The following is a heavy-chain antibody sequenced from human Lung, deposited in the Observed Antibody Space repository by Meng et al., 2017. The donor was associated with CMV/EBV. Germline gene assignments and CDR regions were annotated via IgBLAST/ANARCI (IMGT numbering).Heavy chain of an antibody. CDR1: GFTFSSFA. CDR2: ITGSGGST. CDR3: AKAYSGSWYREYCDY. J-gene: IGHJ4*02. Sequence: ESLKISXAASGFTFSSFAMSWVRQAPGKGLEWDSAITGSGGSTYYADSVKGRFTISRDNSKNTLYLQMNSLRAEDTAVYYFAKAYSGSWYREYCDYWGQGMLVTVSS. D-gene: IGHD6-13*01. V-gene: IGHV3-23*01.